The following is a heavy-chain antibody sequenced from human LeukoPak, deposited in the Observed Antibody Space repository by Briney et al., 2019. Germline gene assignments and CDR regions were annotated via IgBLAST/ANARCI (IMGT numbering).Heavy chain of an antibody. J-gene: IGHJ4*02. CDR2: INDSGDNT. CDR1: RFTFSNSG. CDR3: ARSLKWNLVGFDY. Sequence: PGGSLRLSCAASRFTFSNSGMNWVRQAPGKGLEWVSVINDSGDNTFYADAVKGRFTISRDNSKSTLYLQMNSLSGEDTAVYYCARSLKWNLVGFDYWGQGILVTVSS. V-gene: IGHV3-23*01. D-gene: IGHD1-1*01.